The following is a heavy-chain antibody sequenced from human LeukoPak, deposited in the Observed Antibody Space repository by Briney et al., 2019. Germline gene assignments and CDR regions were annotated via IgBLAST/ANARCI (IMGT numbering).Heavy chain of an antibody. J-gene: IGHJ2*01. D-gene: IGHD3-10*01. CDR1: GGSISSGSHY. Sequence: SETLSLTCTVSGGSISSGSHYWSWIRQPAGKGLEWIGRIYTSGSTNYNPSLKSRVTISIDTSKNQFSLKLTSVTAADMAVYYCARDGWFAESRYIDLWGRGTLVTVSS. CDR2: IYTSGST. CDR3: ARDGWFAESRYIDL. V-gene: IGHV4-61*02.